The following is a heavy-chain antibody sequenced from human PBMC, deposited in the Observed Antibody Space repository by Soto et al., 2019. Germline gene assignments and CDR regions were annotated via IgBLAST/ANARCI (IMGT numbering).Heavy chain of an antibody. Sequence: SVKVSCKVSGGTFSSYFINWVRQALGQGLEWVGGIIPVFGTGSYAEKFQGRVTITADESSSTAYMELSRLRSDDTAVYYCARGTPSAAAAYYYCGLDVWGQGTTVTVSS. CDR2: IIPVFGTG. CDR3: ARGTPSAAAAYYYCGLDV. J-gene: IGHJ6*02. D-gene: IGHD6-13*01. V-gene: IGHV1-69*13. CDR1: GGTFSSYF.